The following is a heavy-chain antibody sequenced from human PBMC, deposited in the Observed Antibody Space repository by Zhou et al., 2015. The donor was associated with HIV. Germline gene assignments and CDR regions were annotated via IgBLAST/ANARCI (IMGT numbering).Heavy chain of an antibody. CDR3: ARVRITMVRGVMHSNFDY. CDR1: GYTFTSYG. D-gene: IGHD3-10*01. J-gene: IGHJ4*02. V-gene: IGHV1-18*01. Sequence: QVQLVQSGAEVKKPGASVKVSCKASGYTFTSYGISWVRQAPGQGLEWMGWISAYNGNTNYAQKLQGRVTMTTDTSTSTAYMELRSLRSDDTAVYYCARVRITMVRGVMHSNFDYWAREPWSPSPQ. CDR2: ISAYNGNT.